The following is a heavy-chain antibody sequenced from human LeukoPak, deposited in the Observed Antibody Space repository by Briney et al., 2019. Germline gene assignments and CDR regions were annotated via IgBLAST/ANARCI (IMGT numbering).Heavy chain of an antibody. V-gene: IGHV4-38-2*02. CDR1: GYSINSGYH. J-gene: IGHJ5*01. CDR2: MHHTGST. Sequence: SETLSLTCSVSGYSINSGYHRGWIRQPPGKGLEWIAIMHHTGSTHYNPSLQSRVTISIDTSKNHFSLKLRSVSAADTAIYYCAREGSSKFGFGSWGQGTLVTISS. D-gene: IGHD6-13*01. CDR3: AREGSSKFGFGS.